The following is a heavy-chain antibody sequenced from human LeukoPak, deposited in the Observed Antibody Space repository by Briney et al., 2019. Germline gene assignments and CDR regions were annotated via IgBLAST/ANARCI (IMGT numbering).Heavy chain of an antibody. CDR2: IYYSGST. CDR1: GGSISSYY. Sequence: PSETLSLTCTVSGGSISSYYWSWIRQPPGKGLEWIGYIYYSGSTNYNPSLKSRVTISVDTSKNQFSLKLSSVTAADTAVYYCGRAPAQRAIDYWGQGTLVTVSS. CDR3: GRAPAQRAIDY. V-gene: IGHV4-59*01. J-gene: IGHJ4*02.